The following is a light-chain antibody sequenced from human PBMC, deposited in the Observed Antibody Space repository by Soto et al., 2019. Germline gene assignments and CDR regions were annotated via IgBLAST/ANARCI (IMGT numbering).Light chain of an antibody. CDR1: SSDVGGYNY. CDR3: SSYTTSGTLV. J-gene: IGLJ2*01. V-gene: IGLV2-14*01. Sequence: QSVLTQPTSVSGSPGQSITISCTGTSSDVGGYNYVSWYQQHPGKVPKVMIFEVSNRPSGISQRFSGSKSGNTASLTISGLQAEDEADYYCSSYTTSGTLVFGGGTKLTVL. CDR2: EVS.